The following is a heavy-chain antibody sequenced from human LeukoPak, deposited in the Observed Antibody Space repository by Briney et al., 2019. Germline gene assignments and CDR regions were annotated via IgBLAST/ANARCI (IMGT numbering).Heavy chain of an antibody. Sequence: KPSETLSLTCAVYGGSFSGYYWSWIRQPPGKGLEWIGEINHSGSTNYNPSLKSRVTISVDTSKNQSSLKLSSVTAADTAVYYCARAIPRVTIFGVVISEYFQHWGQGTLVTVSS. V-gene: IGHV4-34*01. D-gene: IGHD3-3*01. CDR1: GGSFSGYY. CDR3: ARAIPRVTIFGVVISEYFQH. CDR2: INHSGST. J-gene: IGHJ1*01.